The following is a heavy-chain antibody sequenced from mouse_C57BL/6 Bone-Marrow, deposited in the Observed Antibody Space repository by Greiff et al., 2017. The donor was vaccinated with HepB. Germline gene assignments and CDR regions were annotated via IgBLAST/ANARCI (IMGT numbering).Heavy chain of an antibody. V-gene: IGHV1-18*01. CDR1: GYTFTDYN. CDR3: ARWIYYYGSSTGYFDY. J-gene: IGHJ2*01. CDR2: INPNNGGT. Sequence: EVQLQQSGPELVKPGASVKIPCKASGYTFTDYNMDWVKQSHGKSLEWIGDINPNNGGTIYNQKFKGKATLTVDKSSSTAYMELRSLTSEDTAVYYCARWIYYYGSSTGYFDYWGQGTTRTVSS. D-gene: IGHD1-1*01.